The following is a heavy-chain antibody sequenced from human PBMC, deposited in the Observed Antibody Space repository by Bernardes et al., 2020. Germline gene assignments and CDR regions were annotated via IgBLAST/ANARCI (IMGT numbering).Heavy chain of an antibody. V-gene: IGHV3-21*01. CDR1: GFTFSSYS. CDR2: ISSSSSYI. D-gene: IGHD5-18*01. Sequence: GGSLRLSCAASGFTFSSYSMNWVRQAPGKGLEWVSSISSSSSYIYYADSVKGRFTISRDNAKNSLYLQINSLRAEDTAVYYCAELNTAMEGHYYYYYMDVWGKGTTVTVSS. CDR3: AELNTAMEGHYYYYYMDV. J-gene: IGHJ6*03.